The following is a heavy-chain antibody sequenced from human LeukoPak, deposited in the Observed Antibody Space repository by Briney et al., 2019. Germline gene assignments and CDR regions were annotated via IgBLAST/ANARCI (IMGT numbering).Heavy chain of an antibody. CDR3: ARGITMIVAH. CDR1: GGSISSYY. Sequence: SETLSLTCTVSGGSISSYYWSWIRQPPGKGLEWIGYIYHSGSTYYNPSLKSRVTISVDRSKNQFSLKLSSVTAADTAVYYCARGITMIVAHWDQGTLVTVSS. V-gene: IGHV4-59*12. J-gene: IGHJ4*02. D-gene: IGHD3-22*01. CDR2: IYHSGST.